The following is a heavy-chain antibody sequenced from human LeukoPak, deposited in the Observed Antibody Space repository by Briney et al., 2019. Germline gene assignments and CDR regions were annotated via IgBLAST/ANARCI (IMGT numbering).Heavy chain of an antibody. CDR3: AREVGYCSSTSCYSRDSFYYYMDV. J-gene: IGHJ6*03. CDR2: IYTSGST. D-gene: IGHD2-2*02. V-gene: IGHV4-61*02. Sequence: PSETLSLTCTVSGGSISSSSYYWSWIRQPAGKGLEWIGRIYTSGSTNYNPSLKSRVTISVDTSKNQFSLKLSSVTAADTAVYYCAREVGYCSSTSCYSRDSFYYYMDVWGKGTTVTVSS. CDR1: GGSISSSSYY.